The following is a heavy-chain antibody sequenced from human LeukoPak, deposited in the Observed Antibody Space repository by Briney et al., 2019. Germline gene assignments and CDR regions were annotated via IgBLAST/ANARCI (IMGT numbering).Heavy chain of an antibody. Sequence: GSLRLSCAASGFTFSSYAMSWVRQAPGKGLEWVSAISGSGGSTYYADSVKGRFTISRDNSKNTLYLQMNSLRAEDTAVYYCAKGSYDFLTGFYYYYYMDVWGKGTTVTVSS. CDR1: GFTFSSYA. V-gene: IGHV3-23*01. J-gene: IGHJ6*03. CDR2: ISGSGGST. CDR3: AKGSYDFLTGFYYYYYMDV. D-gene: IGHD3-9*01.